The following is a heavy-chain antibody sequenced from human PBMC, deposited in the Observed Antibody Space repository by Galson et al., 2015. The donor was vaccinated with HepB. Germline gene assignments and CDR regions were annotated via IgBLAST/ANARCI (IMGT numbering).Heavy chain of an antibody. Sequence: SLRLSCAASGFTFSNAWMSWVRQAPGKGLEWVGRIKSKTDGGTTDYAAPVKGRFTISRDDSKNTLYLQMNSLKTEDTAVYYCTTSDWDMNTYYYYGMDVWGQGTTVTVSS. D-gene: IGHD2-15*01. CDR2: IKSKTDGGTT. J-gene: IGHJ6*02. CDR3: TTSDWDMNTYYYYGMDV. V-gene: IGHV3-15*01. CDR1: GFTFSNAW.